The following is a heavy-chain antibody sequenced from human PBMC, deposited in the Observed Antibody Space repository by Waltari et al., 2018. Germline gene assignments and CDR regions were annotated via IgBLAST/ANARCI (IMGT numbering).Heavy chain of an antibody. J-gene: IGHJ6*02. CDR1: GFTFSSYS. CDR2: ISSSSSYI. D-gene: IGHD6-19*01. V-gene: IGHV3-21*01. CDR3: ARDLDSSGWHYYYGMDV. Sequence: EVQLVESGGGLVKPGGSLRLSCAASGFTFSSYSMNWVRQAPGKGLEWVSSISSSSSYIYYTDSVKGRFTSSRDNAKNSLYLQMNSLRAEDTAVYYCARDLDSSGWHYYYGMDVWGQGTTVTVSS.